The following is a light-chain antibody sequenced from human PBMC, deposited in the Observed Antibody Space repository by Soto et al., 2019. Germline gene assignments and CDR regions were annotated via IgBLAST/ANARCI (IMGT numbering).Light chain of an antibody. V-gene: IGKV3-20*01. Sequence: ETVLTQSPGTLSLSPGERATVSCRAGQSVGGNSLAWYQQRPGQAPRLLISGASNRAAGIPDRFSGSGSGTDFTLTISRLEPEDFAVYYCQQYDNSFTFGGGTKVDIK. J-gene: IGKJ4*01. CDR2: GAS. CDR3: QQYDNSFT. CDR1: QSVGGNS.